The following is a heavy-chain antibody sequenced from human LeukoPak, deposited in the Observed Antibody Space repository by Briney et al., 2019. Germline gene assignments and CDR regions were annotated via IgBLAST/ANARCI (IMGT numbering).Heavy chain of an antibody. D-gene: IGHD3-22*01. V-gene: IGHV1-18*01. CDR1: GYTFTSYG. CDR2: ISAYNGNT. CDR3: ARDLLNYYDSSGYYWFDP. J-gene: IGHJ5*02. Sequence: ASVKVSCKASGYTFTSYGISWVRQAPGQGLEWMGCISAYNGNTNYAQKLQGRVTMTTDTSTSTAYMELRSLRSDDTAVYYCARDLLNYYDSSGYYWFDPWGQGTLVTVSS.